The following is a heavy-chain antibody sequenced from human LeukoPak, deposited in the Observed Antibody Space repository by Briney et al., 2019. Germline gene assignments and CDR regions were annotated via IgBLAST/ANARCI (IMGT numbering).Heavy chain of an antibody. Sequence: GASVKVSCKASGYTLTSYSMHWVRQAPGQGLEWMGWINPNSGGTNYAQKFQGWVTMTRDTSISTAYMELSRLRSDDTAVYYCARGRFSNDAFDIWGQGTMVTVSS. CDR2: INPNSGGT. CDR3: ARGRFSNDAFDI. V-gene: IGHV1-2*04. J-gene: IGHJ3*02. D-gene: IGHD3-10*01. CDR1: GYTLTSYS.